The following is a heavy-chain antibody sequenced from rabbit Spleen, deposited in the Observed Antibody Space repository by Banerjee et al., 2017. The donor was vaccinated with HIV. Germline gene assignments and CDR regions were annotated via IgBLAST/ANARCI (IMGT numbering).Heavy chain of an antibody. CDR2: IEGGNSAFS. V-gene: IGHV1S40*01. Sequence: QSLEESGGGLVKPGASLTLTCTASGVSFSSNHYMCWVRQAPGKGLEWIACIEGGNSAFSYFASWAKGRFTISKTSSTTVTLQMTSLTVADTATYFCARFYAGYGDFGYAAMWGQGTLVTVS. D-gene: IGHD7-1*01. CDR1: GVSFSSNHY. J-gene: IGHJ4*01. CDR3: ARFYAGYGDFGYAAM.